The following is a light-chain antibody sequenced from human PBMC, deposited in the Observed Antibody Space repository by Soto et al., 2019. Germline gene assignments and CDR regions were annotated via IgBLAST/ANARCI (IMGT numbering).Light chain of an antibody. J-gene: IGKJ1*01. CDR2: DAS. CDR1: QSVSTK. Sequence: EILMTHSPATLSVSPCETATLSFRASQSVSTKLAWYQQKPGQAPRLLINDASTRATGVPARFSGSGSRTEFTLSISSLQSEDFAIYYCQQYITWPRTFGQGTKVDIK. V-gene: IGKV3-15*01. CDR3: QQYITWPRT.